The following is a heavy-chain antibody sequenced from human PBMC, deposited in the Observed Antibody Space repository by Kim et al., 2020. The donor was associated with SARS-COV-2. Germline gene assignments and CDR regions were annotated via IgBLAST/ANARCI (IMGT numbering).Heavy chain of an antibody. Sequence: NPTLKSRVAISKAPSKNQFYLNLRSVTAADTAVYYCARRDLGLTFDYWGQGTLVTVSS. CDR3: ARRDLGLTFDY. V-gene: IGHV4-39*01. D-gene: IGHD3-9*01. J-gene: IGHJ4*02.